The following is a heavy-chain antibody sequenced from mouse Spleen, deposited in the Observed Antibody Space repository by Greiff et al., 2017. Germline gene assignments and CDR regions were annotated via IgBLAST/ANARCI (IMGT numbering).Heavy chain of an antibody. D-gene: IGHD2-5*01. J-gene: IGHJ3*01. CDR2: ISSGSSTI. CDR1: GFTFSDYG. CDR3: ARSYSNLFAY. V-gene: IGHV5-17*01. Sequence: EVQVVESGGGLVKPGGSLKLSCAASGFTFSDYGMHWVRQAPEKGLEWVAYISSGSSTIYYADTVKGRFTISRDNAKNTLFLQMTSLRSEDTAMYYCARSYSNLFAYWGQGTLVTVSA.